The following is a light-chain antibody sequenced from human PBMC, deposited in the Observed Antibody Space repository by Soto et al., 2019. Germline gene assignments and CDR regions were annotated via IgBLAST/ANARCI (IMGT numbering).Light chain of an antibody. Sequence: QSVLTQPPSVSGSPGQSVTISCTGTSSDVGSYNRVSWYQQPPGTAPKVMIYEVSNRPSGVPDRYSGSKSGHTASLTISGRQPEDEADYYCFSSTSSNTYVLGTGTKLTVL. CDR1: SSDVGSYNR. V-gene: IGLV2-18*02. CDR2: EVS. CDR3: FSSTSSNTYV. J-gene: IGLJ1*01.